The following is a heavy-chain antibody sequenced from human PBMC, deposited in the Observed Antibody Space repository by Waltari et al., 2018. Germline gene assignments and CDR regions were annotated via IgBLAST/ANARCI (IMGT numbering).Heavy chain of an antibody. CDR3: ARGEQFGY. V-gene: IGHV4-38-2*01. J-gene: IGHJ4*02. D-gene: IGHD1-26*01. CDR1: GYSISSGYY. Sequence: QVQLQESGPGLVKPSETLSLTCAVSGYSISSGYYWGWIRQPPGKGLEWIGSIYHSGSTYYNPSLKSRFTISRDNAKNSLYLQMNSLRAEDTAVYYCARGEQFGYWGQGTLVTVSS. CDR2: IYHSGST.